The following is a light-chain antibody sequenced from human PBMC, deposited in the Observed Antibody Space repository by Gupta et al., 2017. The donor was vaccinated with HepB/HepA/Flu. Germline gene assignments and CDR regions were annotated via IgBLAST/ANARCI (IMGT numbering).Light chain of an antibody. V-gene: IGKV4-1*01. J-gene: IGKJ2*01. CDR2: WAS. Sequence: DIVMTQSPDSLAVSLGERATINCKSSQSVLASSNNQNYLAWYQQKSGQPPKVLIYWASTREFGVPDRFSGSGSGTDFTLTISSLQAEDVAVYYCQQYYSAPYTFGQGTKLEIK. CDR1: QSVLASSNNQNY. CDR3: QQYYSAPYT.